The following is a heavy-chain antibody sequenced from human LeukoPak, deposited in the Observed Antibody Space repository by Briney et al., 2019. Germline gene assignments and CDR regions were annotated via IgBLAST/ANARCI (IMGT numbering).Heavy chain of an antibody. CDR3: ARTFVSGDGYKVGYFDY. CDR1: GLTVSSNY. V-gene: IGHV3-53*01. D-gene: IGHD5-24*01. CDR2: IYSGGST. J-gene: IGHJ4*02. Sequence: GGSLRLSCAASGLTVSSNYMSWVRQAPGKGLEWVSRIYSGGSTYYADSVKGRFTISRDNSKNTLYLQMNSLSAEDTAVYYCARTFVSGDGYKVGYFDYWGQGTLVTVSS.